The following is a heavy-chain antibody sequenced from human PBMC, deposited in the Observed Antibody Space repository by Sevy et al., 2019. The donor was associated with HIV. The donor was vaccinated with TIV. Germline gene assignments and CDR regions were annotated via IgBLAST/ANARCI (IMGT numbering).Heavy chain of an antibody. CDR3: ARDLTKYGSGSTLDY. CDR2: IWYDGSNK. V-gene: IGHV3-33*01. CDR1: GFTFSSYG. D-gene: IGHD3-10*01. Sequence: GGSLRLSCAASGFTFSSYGMHWVRQAPGKGLEWVAVIWYDGSNKYYADSVKGRFTISGDNSKNTLYLQMNSLRAEDTAVYYCARDLTKYGSGSTLDYWGQGTLVTVSS. J-gene: IGHJ4*02.